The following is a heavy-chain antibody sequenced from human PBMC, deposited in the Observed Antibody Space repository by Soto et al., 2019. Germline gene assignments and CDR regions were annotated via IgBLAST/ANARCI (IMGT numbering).Heavy chain of an antibody. CDR3: ETGYCSSTSCYLGLIYSYYYGMDV. J-gene: IGHJ6*02. D-gene: IGHD2-2*01. CDR2: MNPNSGNT. Sequence: ASVKVSCKASGYTFTSYDINWVRQATGQGLEWMGWMNPNSGNTGYAQKFQGRVTMTRNTSISTAYMELSSLRFQDTAVYYCETGYCSSTSCYLGLIYSYYYGMDVWGQGTTVTVSS. V-gene: IGHV1-8*01. CDR1: GYTFTSYD.